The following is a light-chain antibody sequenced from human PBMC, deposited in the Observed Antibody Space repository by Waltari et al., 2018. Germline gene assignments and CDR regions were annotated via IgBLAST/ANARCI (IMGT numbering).Light chain of an antibody. CDR3: AAWDDSLNGPYV. CDR2: SNN. J-gene: IGLJ1*01. CDR1: SSNIGSNT. V-gene: IGLV1-44*01. Sequence: QSVLTQPPSASGTPGQRVTISCSGSSSNIGSNTVNWYQQLPGTAPKLLIYSNNQRPAGVPARFSGPKSGTSASLAISGLQSEDEADYYCAAWDDSLNGPYVFGTGTKVTVL.